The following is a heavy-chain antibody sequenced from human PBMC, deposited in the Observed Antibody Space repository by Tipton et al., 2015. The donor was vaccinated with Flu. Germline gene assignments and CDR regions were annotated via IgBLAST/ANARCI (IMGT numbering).Heavy chain of an antibody. CDR2: IYYSGST. CDR3: AGGPWFGELLPLDY. CDR1: GGSISSSSYY. Sequence: TLSLTCTVSGGSISSSSYYWGWLRQPPGKGLEWIGSIYYSGSTYYNPSLKSRVTISVDTAKNQFSLKLSSVTAADTAVYYCAGGPWFGELLPLDYWGQGTLVTVSS. V-gene: IGHV4-39*07. D-gene: IGHD3-10*01. J-gene: IGHJ4*02.